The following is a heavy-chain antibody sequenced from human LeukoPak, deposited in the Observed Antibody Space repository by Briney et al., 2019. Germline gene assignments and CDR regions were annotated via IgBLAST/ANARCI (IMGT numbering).Heavy chain of an antibody. D-gene: IGHD5-18*01. J-gene: IGHJ4*02. CDR2: ISSSGSTI. V-gene: IGHV3-11*01. Sequence: GGSLRLSCAASGFTFSDYYMSWIRQAPGKGLEWVSYISSSGSTIYYADSVKGRFTISRDNAKNSLYLQMNGLRAEDTAVYYCASPRTRGYSYGHYYFDYWGQGTLVTVSS. CDR3: ASPRTRGYSYGHYYFDY. CDR1: GFTFSDYY.